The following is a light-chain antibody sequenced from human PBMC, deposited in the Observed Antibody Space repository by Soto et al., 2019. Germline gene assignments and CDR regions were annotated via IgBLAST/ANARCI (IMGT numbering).Light chain of an antibody. V-gene: IGKV1-33*01. CDR1: RDISVY. J-gene: IGKJ2*01. CDR3: QQYDNFPPYT. CDR2: DAS. Sequence: DIQMTQSPSSLSASVGDRVTITCQASRDISVYLNWYQQKPGKPPKLLVFDASNLQTGVPSRFSGSGSGTHVTFTISSLQPEDIATYYCQQYDNFPPYTFGQGTRLEIK.